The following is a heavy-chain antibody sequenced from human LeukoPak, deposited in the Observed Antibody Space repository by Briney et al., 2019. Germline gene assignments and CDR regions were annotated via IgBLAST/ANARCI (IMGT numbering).Heavy chain of an antibody. V-gene: IGHV3-21*04. Sequence: PGGSLRLSCAASGFTFSSYSINWVRQAPGKRLEWVSSISSSSTYRYYAHSVKGRFTISRDNSKDTLYLQMNSRRAEDTAVYYCAKAPADLYGSGSYYNPTYFDYWGQGTLVTVSS. CDR3: AKAPADLYGSGSYYNPTYFDY. CDR1: GFTFSSYS. D-gene: IGHD3-10*01. J-gene: IGHJ4*02. CDR2: ISSSSTYR.